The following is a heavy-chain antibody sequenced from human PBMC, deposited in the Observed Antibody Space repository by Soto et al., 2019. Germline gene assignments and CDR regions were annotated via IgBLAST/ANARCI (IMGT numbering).Heavy chain of an antibody. J-gene: IGHJ4*02. D-gene: IGHD3-22*01. Sequence: ASVKVSCKASGYTFTSYGISWVRQAPGQGLEWMGWISAYNGNTNYAQKLQGRVTMTTDTSTGTAYMELRSLRSDDTAVYYRASSLYYYDSSGYNYWGQGTLVTVSS. CDR1: GYTFTSYG. CDR2: ISAYNGNT. CDR3: ASSLYYYDSSGYNY. V-gene: IGHV1-18*01.